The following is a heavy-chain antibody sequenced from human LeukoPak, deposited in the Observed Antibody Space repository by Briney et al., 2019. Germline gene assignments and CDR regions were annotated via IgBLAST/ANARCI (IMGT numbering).Heavy chain of an antibody. J-gene: IGHJ4*02. V-gene: IGHV3-23*01. CDR3: ARASWVSSTDVVR. CDR2: IRGNGET. Sequence: GGSLRLSCAASGLSFSAFAMSWVRQGPATGLEWVSSIRGNGETLYADSVKGRFSLSSDNSRNTVYLQLNNLRVEDTAIYYCARASWVSSTDVVRWGQGTLVTVSS. D-gene: IGHD2-15*01. CDR1: GLSFSAFA.